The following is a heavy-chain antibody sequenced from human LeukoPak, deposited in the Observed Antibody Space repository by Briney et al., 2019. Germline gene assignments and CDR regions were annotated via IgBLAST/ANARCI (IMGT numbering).Heavy chain of an antibody. CDR3: AGLSKYYYESRGFFDY. Sequence: YSGRTYYNPSLKSRVTTSVDTSKNQFSLKMSSVTAADTAVYYCAGLSKYYYESRGFFDYWGQGTLVTVSS. D-gene: IGHD3-22*01. V-gene: IGHV4-39*01. J-gene: IGHJ4*02. CDR2: YSGRT.